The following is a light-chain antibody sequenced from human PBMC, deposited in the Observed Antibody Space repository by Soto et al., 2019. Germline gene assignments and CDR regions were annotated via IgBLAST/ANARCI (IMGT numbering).Light chain of an antibody. V-gene: IGKV3D-15*01. J-gene: IGKJ1*01. Sequence: EIVMTQSAATLSVSAGVRATLSCRASQSVSSNLAWYQQKPGQAPRLLMYGASIRAAGVPDRFSGSGSGTEFTLTISRLEPEDFTVYYCHHYETFGQGTKVDI. CDR2: GAS. CDR1: QSVSSN. CDR3: HHYET.